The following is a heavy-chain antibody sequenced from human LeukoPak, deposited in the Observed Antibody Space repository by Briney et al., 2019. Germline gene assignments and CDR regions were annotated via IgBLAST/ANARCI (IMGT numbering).Heavy chain of an antibody. D-gene: IGHD3-10*01. J-gene: IGHJ4*02. Sequence: SETLSLTCTVSGGSISNYYWNWIRQPPGKGLEWIGYIYYSGTTNYNPSLKSRVSMSVDTSKNQFSLKLSSVTAADTAVYYCAMENYYGSGARDYWGQGTLVTVSS. CDR1: GGSISNYY. V-gene: IGHV4-59*12. CDR3: AMENYYGSGARDY. CDR2: IYYSGTT.